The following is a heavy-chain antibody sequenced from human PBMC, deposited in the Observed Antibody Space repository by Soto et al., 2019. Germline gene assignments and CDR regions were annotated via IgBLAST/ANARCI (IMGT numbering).Heavy chain of an antibody. Sequence: PSETLSLTCAVSSGSLYPYYWSWIRQPPGKGLQWIGEINHAGTTNYSPSLGSRVTISLDKSENQFSLKLRSVTAADTAVYFCARWAYNHRSGQTVYHFDSWGRGTLVTVSS. CDR3: ARWAYNHRSGQTVYHFDS. J-gene: IGHJ4*01. CDR1: SGSLYPYY. CDR2: INHAGTT. V-gene: IGHV4-34*01. D-gene: IGHD3-22*01.